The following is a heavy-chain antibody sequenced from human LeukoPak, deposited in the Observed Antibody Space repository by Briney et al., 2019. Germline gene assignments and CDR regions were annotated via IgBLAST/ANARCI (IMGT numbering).Heavy chain of an antibody. CDR2: IRGSGGST. Sequence: GGSLRLSCAASGFTFTSYAMNWVRQAPGKGLEWVSGIRGSGGSTYYADSVKGRFSISRDNSKNTLYLQLNSLRVEDTAEYYCAKAHGGSYHSGIDWGQGTLVIVS. J-gene: IGHJ4*02. V-gene: IGHV3-23*01. D-gene: IGHD1-26*01. CDR3: AKAHGGSYHSGID. CDR1: GFTFTSYA.